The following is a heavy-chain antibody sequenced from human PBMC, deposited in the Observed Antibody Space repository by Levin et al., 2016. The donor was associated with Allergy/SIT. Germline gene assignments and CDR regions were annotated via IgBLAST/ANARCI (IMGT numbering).Heavy chain of an antibody. CDR2: IDTSDSYT. CDR1: GDSFTSYW. V-gene: IGHV5-10-1*01. CDR3: ARLSMDDSIYFHGSWFDP. Sequence: GESLKISCKGFGDSFTSYWISWVRQMPGKGLEWMGRIDTSDSYTNYSPSFQGHVTISVDRSISTAFLQWSSLKASDTAMYYCARLSMDDSIYFHGSWFDPWGQGTLVTVSS. D-gene: IGHD2/OR15-2a*01. J-gene: IGHJ5*02.